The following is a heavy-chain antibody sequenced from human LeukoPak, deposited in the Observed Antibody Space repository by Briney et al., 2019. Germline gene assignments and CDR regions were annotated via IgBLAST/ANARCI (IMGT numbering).Heavy chain of an antibody. J-gene: IGHJ4*02. CDR2: IRYDGNNK. CDR3: ARDLSVLRYFDWLTNLDY. CDR1: GFTFSSYG. V-gene: IGHV3-30*02. D-gene: IGHD3-9*01. Sequence: GGSLRLSCGASGFTFSSYGMHWVRQAPGKGLEWVAFIRYDGNNKYQPDSVKGRFTISRDNSKNTLYLQMNSLRAEDTAVYYCARDLSVLRYFDWLTNLDYWGQGTLVTVSS.